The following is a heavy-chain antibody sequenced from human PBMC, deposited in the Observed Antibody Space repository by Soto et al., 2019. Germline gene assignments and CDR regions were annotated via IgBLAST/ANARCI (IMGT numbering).Heavy chain of an antibody. CDR1: GYSFTSNW. J-gene: IGHJ6*02. Sequence: GESLKISCKGSGYSFTSNWITWVRQMPGKGLEWMGRIDPSDSYTNYSPSFQGQVTISADKSISTAYLQWSSLKASDTAMYYCARGHQHYYYYGMDVWGQGTTVTVSS. CDR3: ARGHQHYYYYGMDV. V-gene: IGHV5-10-1*04. CDR2: IDPSDSYT.